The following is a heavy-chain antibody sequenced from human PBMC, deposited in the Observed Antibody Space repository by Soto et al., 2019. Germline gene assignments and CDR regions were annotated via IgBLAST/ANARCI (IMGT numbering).Heavy chain of an antibody. CDR1: GGSISSGGYY. V-gene: IGHV4-31*03. D-gene: IGHD3-10*01. Sequence: SETLSLTCTVSGGSISSGGYYWSWIRQHPGKGLEWIGYIYYSGSTYYNPSLKSRVTISVDTSKNQFSLKLSSVTAADTAVYYCARGPRLYGSGNFKFDPWGQGTLVTVSS. CDR3: ARGPRLYGSGNFKFDP. J-gene: IGHJ5*02. CDR2: IYYSGST.